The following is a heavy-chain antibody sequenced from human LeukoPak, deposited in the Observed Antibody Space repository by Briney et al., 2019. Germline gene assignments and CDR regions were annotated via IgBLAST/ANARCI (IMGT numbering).Heavy chain of an antibody. CDR2: ISYDGNNK. CDR3: AKGVDYCSGGSCPADY. V-gene: IGHV3-30*04. Sequence: GGSLRLSCTASGFTFGDYAMSWFRQAPGKGLEWVAVISYDGNNKYYADSVKGRFTISRDNSKNTLFLQMNSLRAEDTAVYYCAKGVDYCSGGSCPADYWGPGTLVTVSS. J-gene: IGHJ4*02. CDR1: GFTFGDYA. D-gene: IGHD2-15*01.